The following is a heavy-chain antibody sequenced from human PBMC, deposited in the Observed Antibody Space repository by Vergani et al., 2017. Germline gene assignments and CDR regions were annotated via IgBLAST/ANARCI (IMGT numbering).Heavy chain of an antibody. CDR3: AKDRGYSYGLFDY. CDR2: ISGSGGST. Sequence: EVQLLESGGGLVQPGGSLRLSCAASGFTFSSYAMSWVRQAPGKGLEWVAAISGSGGSTYYADSVQGRFTISRDNSKNTLYLQMNSLGAEDTAVYYCAKDRGYSYGLFDYWGQGTLVTVSS. V-gene: IGHV3-23*01. CDR1: GFTFSSYA. D-gene: IGHD5-18*01. J-gene: IGHJ4*02.